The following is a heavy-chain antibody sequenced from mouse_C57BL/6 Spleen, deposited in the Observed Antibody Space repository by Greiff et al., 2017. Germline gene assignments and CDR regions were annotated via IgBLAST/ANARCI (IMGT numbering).Heavy chain of an antibody. Sequence: EVQVVESGEGLVKPGGSLKLSCAASGFTFSSYAMSWVRQTPEKRLEWVAYISSGGDYIYYADTVKGRITISRDNARNTLYLQMSSLKSEDTAMDYCTRDEGSFDYWGQGTTLTVSS. V-gene: IGHV5-9-1*02. J-gene: IGHJ2*01. D-gene: IGHD1-1*01. CDR3: TRDEGSFDY. CDR2: ISSGGDYI. CDR1: GFTFSSYA.